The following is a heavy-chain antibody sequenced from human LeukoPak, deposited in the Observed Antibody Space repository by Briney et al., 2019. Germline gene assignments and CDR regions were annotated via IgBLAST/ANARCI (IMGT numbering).Heavy chain of an antibody. CDR1: GFTFSSYS. Sequence: GGSLRLSCAASGFTFSSYSMNWVRQAPGKGLEWVSSISSSSSYIYYADSVKGRFTISRDNAKNSLYLQMNSLRAEDTAVYYCARDQDDSSGYYPPGYYCYGMDVWGQGTTVTVSS. J-gene: IGHJ6*02. D-gene: IGHD3-22*01. CDR3: ARDQDDSSGYYPPGYYCYGMDV. CDR2: ISSSSSYI. V-gene: IGHV3-21*01.